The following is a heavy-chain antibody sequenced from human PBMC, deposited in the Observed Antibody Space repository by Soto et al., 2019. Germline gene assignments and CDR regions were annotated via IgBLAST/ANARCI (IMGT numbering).Heavy chain of an antibody. J-gene: IGHJ5*02. V-gene: IGHV1-69*01. CDR3: ARSAYCSGGSCYPNWFDP. CDR2: IIPIFGTA. Sequence: QVQLVQSGAEVKKPGSSVKVSCKASGGTFSSYAISWVRQAPGQGLEWMGGIIPIFGTANYAQKFQGRVTITAGESTSPAYMELSSLRSEDTAVYYCARSAYCSGGSCYPNWFDPWGQGTLVTVSS. CDR1: GGTFSSYA. D-gene: IGHD2-15*01.